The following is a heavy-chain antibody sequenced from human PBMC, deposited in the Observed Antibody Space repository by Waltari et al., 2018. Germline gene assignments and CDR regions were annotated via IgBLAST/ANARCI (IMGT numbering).Heavy chain of an antibody. J-gene: IGHJ6*02. Sequence: EEQLVESGGGLIQPGESLRVSCAVSGFTFNNYWWNWVRQCPGRGLVWVALINSDGSDTSYADFVKGRFTISRDNAKNTVYLQMKSLRAEDTAVYFCARVARKTYSSPVPGRDYYYGMDVWGLGTTVTVSS. CDR2: INSDGSDT. CDR3: ARVARKTYSSPVPGRDYYYGMDV. D-gene: IGHD3-22*01. CDR1: GFTFNNYW. V-gene: IGHV3-74*01.